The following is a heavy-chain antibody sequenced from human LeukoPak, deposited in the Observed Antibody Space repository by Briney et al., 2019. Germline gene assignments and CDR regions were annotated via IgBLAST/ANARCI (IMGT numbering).Heavy chain of an antibody. CDR3: ARDLIGDYEFSGY. CDR2: ISSSSNYI. D-gene: IGHD4-17*01. J-gene: IGHJ4*02. Sequence: GGSLRLSCVASGFTFSSYSMNWVRQAPGKGLEWVSSISSSSNYIYYADSVKGRFTISRDNAKNSLYLQMNSLRAEDTAVYYCARDLIGDYEFSGYWGQGTLVTVSS. V-gene: IGHV3-21*01. CDR1: GFTFSSYS.